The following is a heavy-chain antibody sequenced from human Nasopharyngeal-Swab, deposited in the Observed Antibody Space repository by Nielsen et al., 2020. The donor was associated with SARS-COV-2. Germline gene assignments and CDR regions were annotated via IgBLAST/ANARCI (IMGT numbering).Heavy chain of an antibody. CDR3: ARDSDNWAIDY. J-gene: IGHJ4*02. D-gene: IGHD1-1*01. V-gene: IGHV1-46*01. Sequence: VKVSCKASGYTFTGHNMHWVRQAPGQGLEWMAIFDPRGDSTSHAQKFQGRLTMTTDTTTSTVYMELSSLRPEDAAVYYCARDSDNWAIDYWGQGTLVTVSS. CDR2: FDPRGDST. CDR1: GYTFTGHN.